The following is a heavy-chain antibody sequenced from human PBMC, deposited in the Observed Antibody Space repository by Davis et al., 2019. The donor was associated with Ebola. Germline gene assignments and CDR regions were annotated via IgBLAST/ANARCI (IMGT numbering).Heavy chain of an antibody. CDR2: ISYDGSNK. D-gene: IGHD6-13*01. J-gene: IGHJ4*02. V-gene: IGHV3-30*03. CDR1: GFTFSSYG. CDR3: AREAGGVAAAGKDY. Sequence: PGGSLRLSCAASGFTFSSYGMHWVRQAPGKGLEWVAVISYDGSNKYYADSVKGRFTISRDNSKNTLYLQMNSLRAEDTAVYYCAREAGGVAAAGKDYWGQGTLVTVSS.